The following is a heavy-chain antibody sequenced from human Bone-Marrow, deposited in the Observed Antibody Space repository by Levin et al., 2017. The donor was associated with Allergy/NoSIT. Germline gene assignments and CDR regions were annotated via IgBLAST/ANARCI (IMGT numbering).Heavy chain of an antibody. CDR3: ARLDHYSDSSAFDF. D-gene: IGHD3-22*01. J-gene: IGHJ4*02. V-gene: IGHV2-70*01. CDR2: LDWDDDK. Sequence: ESGPTLVKPTETLTLTCTFSGFSLNSGGMCVGWIRQSPGKALEWLALLDWDDDKYYNTSLKTRLTISKDTSKKQVVLTMTNMDPVDTGTYYCARLDHYSDSSAFDFWGQGTLVTVSS. CDR1: GFSLNSGGMC.